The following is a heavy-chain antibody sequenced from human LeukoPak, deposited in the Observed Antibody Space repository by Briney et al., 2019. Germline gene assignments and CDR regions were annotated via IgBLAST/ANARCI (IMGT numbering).Heavy chain of an antibody. V-gene: IGHV3-9*03. J-gene: IGHJ4*02. D-gene: IGHD6-13*01. Sequence: PGGSLRLSCVASGFTFSSYSMNWVRQAPGKGLEWVSGISWNSGSIGYADSVKGRFTISRDNAKNSLYLQMNSLRAEDMALYYCAKDVGYSNSWYYFDYWGQGTLVTVSS. CDR3: AKDVGYSNSWYYFDY. CDR1: GFTFSSYS. CDR2: ISWNSGSI.